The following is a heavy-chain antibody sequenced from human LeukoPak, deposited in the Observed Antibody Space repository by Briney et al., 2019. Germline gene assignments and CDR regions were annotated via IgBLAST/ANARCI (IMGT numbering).Heavy chain of an antibody. CDR2: INPNSGGT. V-gene: IGHV1-2*02. Sequence: ASVKVSCKASGYTFTDYFMHWVRQAPGQGLEWIGWINPNSGGTSNAQKFQGRVTMTRDTSISTAYMELSRLRSDDTAVYYCARLIGRQNYYDGSGYLDYWGQGTLVSVSS. CDR3: ARLIGRQNYYDGSGYLDY. D-gene: IGHD3-22*01. CDR1: GYTFTDYF. J-gene: IGHJ4*02.